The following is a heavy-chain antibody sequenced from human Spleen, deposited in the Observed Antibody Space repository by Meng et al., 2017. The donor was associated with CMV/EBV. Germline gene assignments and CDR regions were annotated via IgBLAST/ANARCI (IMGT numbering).Heavy chain of an antibody. Sequence: GESLKISCAASGFNISDNYVSWIRQVPGKGLEWVSVVYPGGRTSYVDSVKGRFTISRDKSKNTMYIQMNSLRAADAAVYYCARQWGVAARFGMDVWGQGTTVTVSS. D-gene: IGHD6-6*01. CDR2: VYPGGRT. CDR3: ARQWGVAARFGMDV. J-gene: IGHJ6*02. CDR1: GFNISDNY. V-gene: IGHV3-53*01.